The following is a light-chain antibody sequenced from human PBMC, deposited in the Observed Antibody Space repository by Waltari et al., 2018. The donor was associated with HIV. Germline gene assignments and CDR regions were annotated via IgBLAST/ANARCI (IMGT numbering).Light chain of an antibody. CDR2: GHC. CDR1: SSNIGAGYD. J-gene: IGLJ2*01. V-gene: IGLV1-40*03. CDR3: QSYDSSLSVV. Sequence: QSVLTQPPSVSGAPGQRVTISCTGSSSNIGAGYDVHWYQHFPGRAPKLLIHGHCNRAAGVPGRFSVSRSGASASLAITGLRAEDEADYYCQSYDSSLSVVFGGGTTLTVL.